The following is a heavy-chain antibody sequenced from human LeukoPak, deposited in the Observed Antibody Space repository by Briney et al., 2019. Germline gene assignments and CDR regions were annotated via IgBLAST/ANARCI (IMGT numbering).Heavy chain of an antibody. J-gene: IGHJ6*02. CDR1: GSTFTGYH. CDR3: ARGGNVVAGYHLTDYGMDV. CDR2: IRPTGGGT. D-gene: IGHD6-19*01. Sequence: ASVKVSCKASGSTFTGYHVIWVRQAPGQGLEWMGWIRPTGGGTKYAQKLQGRVTMTKDTSIDTFYMELNRLRSDDTAVYYCARGGNVVAGYHLTDYGMDVWGQGTKVTVSS. V-gene: IGHV1-2*02.